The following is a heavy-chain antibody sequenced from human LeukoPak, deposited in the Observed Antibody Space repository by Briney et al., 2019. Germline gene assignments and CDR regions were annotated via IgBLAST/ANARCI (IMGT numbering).Heavy chain of an antibody. CDR2: ISSSSSTI. Sequence: GGSLRLSCAASGFTFSSYSMNWVRQAPGKGLEWVSYISSSSSTIYYADSVKGRFTISRDNAKNSLYLQMNSLRAEDTALYYCAKDTTARENLGFDYWGQGTLVTVSS. D-gene: IGHD4-17*01. V-gene: IGHV3-48*01. J-gene: IGHJ4*02. CDR3: AKDTTARENLGFDY. CDR1: GFTFSSYS.